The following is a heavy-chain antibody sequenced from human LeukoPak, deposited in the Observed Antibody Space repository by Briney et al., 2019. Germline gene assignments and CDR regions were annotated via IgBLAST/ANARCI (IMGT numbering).Heavy chain of an antibody. J-gene: IGHJ4*02. CDR3: ARAEMATKTYDY. V-gene: IGHV4-34*01. CDR2: INHSGST. D-gene: IGHD5-24*01. CDR1: GGSISSYY. Sequence: PSETLSLTCTVSGGSISSYYWSWIRQPPGKGLEWIGEINHSGSTNYNPSLKSRVTISVDTSKNQFSLKLSSVTAADTAVYYCARAEMATKTYDYWGQGTLVTVSS.